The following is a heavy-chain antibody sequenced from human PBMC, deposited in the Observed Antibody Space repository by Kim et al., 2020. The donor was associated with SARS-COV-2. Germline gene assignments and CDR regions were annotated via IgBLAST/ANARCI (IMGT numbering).Heavy chain of an antibody. D-gene: IGHD3-22*01. CDR2: VCSGGGT. CDR3: PRIGRSTYYYTWNFDL. CDR1: GGSLSRFC. J-gene: IGHJ2*01. Sequence: SETLSLTCTVSGGSLSRFCWAWMRQTPGKGLEYIGYVCSGGGTNYNPSLDNGVSILAAWSNNQFFLELTSFTAADTGTYYCPRIGRSTYYYTWNFDLWGRGTLVTVSS. V-gene: IGHV4-59*13.